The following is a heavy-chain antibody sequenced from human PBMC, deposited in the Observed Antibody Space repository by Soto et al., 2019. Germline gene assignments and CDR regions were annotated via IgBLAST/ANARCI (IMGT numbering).Heavy chain of an antibody. D-gene: IGHD3-16*02. V-gene: IGHV1-58*02. Sequence: SVKVSCKASGFTFTSSAMQWVRQARGQRLEWIGWIVVGSGNTNYAQKFQERVTITRDTSTSTAYMELSSLRSEDTAVYYCASTPLLYDYVWGSYRHFYYWGQGTLVTVSS. CDR3: ASTPLLYDYVWGSYRHFYY. CDR1: GFTFTSSA. J-gene: IGHJ4*02. CDR2: IVVGSGNT.